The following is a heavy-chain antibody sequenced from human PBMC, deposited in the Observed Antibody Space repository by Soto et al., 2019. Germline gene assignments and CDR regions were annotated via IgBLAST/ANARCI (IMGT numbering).Heavy chain of an antibody. J-gene: IGHJ4*02. CDR1: GFTFSSYW. V-gene: IGHV3-74*01. CDR2: INSDGSST. Sequence: EVQLVESGGGLVQPGGSLRLSCAASGFTFSSYWMHWVRQAPGKGLVCVSRINSDGSSTIYADTVKGRFTSSRDNPKNTLDLQMNSLRAEDKSVDYCARTLDGNYYDSRSFDYWGQGTLVTVSS. D-gene: IGHD3-22*01. CDR3: ARTLDGNYYDSRSFDY.